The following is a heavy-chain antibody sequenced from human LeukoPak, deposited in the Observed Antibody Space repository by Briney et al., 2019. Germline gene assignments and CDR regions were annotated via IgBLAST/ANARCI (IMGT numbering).Heavy chain of an antibody. CDR1: GGSISGGSYH. D-gene: IGHD3-22*01. Sequence: KTSETLSLTCTVSGGSISGGSYHWNWIRQPAGKALEWIGRVHSGGSDYNPSLKSRVTISEDTPKNQFALKLSSVTAADTAVYYCARSYDISGHPARGFDYWGQGILVTVSS. V-gene: IGHV4-61*02. CDR3: ARSYDISGHPARGFDY. J-gene: IGHJ4*02. CDR2: VHSGGS.